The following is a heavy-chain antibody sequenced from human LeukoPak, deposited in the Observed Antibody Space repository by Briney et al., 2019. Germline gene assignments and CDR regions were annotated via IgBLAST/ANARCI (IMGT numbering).Heavy chain of an antibody. CDR3: ARGEYSSGWYSNPLFDY. Sequence: GGSLRLSCAASGFTFSSYEMTWVRQAPGKGLEWVSYISSSGSTIYYADSVKGRFTISRDNAKNSLYLQMNSLRAEDTAVYYCARGEYSSGWYSNPLFDYWGQGTLVTVSS. CDR1: GFTFSSYE. CDR2: ISSSGSTI. J-gene: IGHJ4*02. V-gene: IGHV3-48*03. D-gene: IGHD6-19*01.